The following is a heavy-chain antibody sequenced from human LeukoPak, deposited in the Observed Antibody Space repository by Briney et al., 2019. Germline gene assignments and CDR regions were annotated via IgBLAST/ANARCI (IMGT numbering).Heavy chain of an antibody. CDR1: GFTFSNYA. J-gene: IGHJ4*02. CDR2: ISYDAKYK. CDR3: ARGRVVPATRLDY. D-gene: IGHD2-15*01. Sequence: GGSLRLSCAASGFTFSNYAMHWVRKAPGKGLEWVAVISYDAKYKYYADSLKGRFTISRDNSNNTLYLQMNSLGSEDTAVYYCARGRVVPATRLDYWGRGTLVTVSS. V-gene: IGHV3-30*04.